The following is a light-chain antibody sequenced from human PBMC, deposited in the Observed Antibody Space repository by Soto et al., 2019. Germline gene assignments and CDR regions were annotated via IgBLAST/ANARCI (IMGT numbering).Light chain of an antibody. J-gene: IGKJ4*01. CDR2: GAS. Sequence: EIVLTQYPGTLSLSPGQRATLSCRASQSVSSSYLAWYQQKPGQAPRLLISGASSRATGIPDRFSGTGSGTDFTLTISRLEPEDPAVYYCQQDGRAPLTFGGGTKVEIK. CDR1: QSVSSSY. V-gene: IGKV3-20*01. CDR3: QQDGRAPLT.